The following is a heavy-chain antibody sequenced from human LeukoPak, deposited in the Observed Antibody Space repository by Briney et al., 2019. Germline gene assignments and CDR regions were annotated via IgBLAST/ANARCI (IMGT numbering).Heavy chain of an antibody. CDR3: TTDLGTYYHGSQRLIPIDY. CDR1: GFTFTNAW. CDR2: IKSKNDGETT. V-gene: IGHV3-15*01. J-gene: IGHJ4*02. Sequence: GGSLRLSCVDSGFTFTNAWMSWVRQAPGKGLEWIGRIKSKNDGETTNYAEPVRGRFTISRDDYKSAVYLQMNSLKIEDTAVYYCTTDLGTYYHGSQRLIPIDYWGQGTLVTVSS. D-gene: IGHD3-10*01.